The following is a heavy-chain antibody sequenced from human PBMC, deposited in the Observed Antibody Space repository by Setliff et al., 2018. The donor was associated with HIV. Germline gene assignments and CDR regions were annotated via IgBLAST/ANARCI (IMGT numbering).Heavy chain of an antibody. CDR2: ISGSGGST. CDR3: AKDQYYDSSGYQVV. CDR1: GFTFSSYA. J-gene: IGHJ4*02. Sequence: LRLSCAASGFTFSSYAMSWVRQAPGKGLEWVSAISGSGGSTYYADSVKGRFTISRDNSKNTLYLQMNSLRAEDTAVYYCAKDQYYDSSGYQVVWGQGTLVTVSS. D-gene: IGHD3-22*01. V-gene: IGHV3-23*01.